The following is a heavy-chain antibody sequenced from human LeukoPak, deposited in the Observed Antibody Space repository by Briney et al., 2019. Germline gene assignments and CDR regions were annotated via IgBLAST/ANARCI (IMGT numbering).Heavy chain of an antibody. J-gene: IGHJ5*02. D-gene: IGHD6-19*01. V-gene: IGHV3-74*01. CDR1: GFTFSSYW. Sequence: PGGSLRLSCAASGFTFSSYWMHWVRQAPGKGLVGVSRINSDGSSTSYADSVKGRFTISRDNAKTTLYLQMNNLRAEDTAVYYCARTSGWYNLWGQGTLVTVSS. CDR3: ARTSGWYNL. CDR2: INSDGSST.